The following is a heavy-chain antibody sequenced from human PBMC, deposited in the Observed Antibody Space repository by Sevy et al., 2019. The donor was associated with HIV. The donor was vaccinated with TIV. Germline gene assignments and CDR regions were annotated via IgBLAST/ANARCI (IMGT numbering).Heavy chain of an antibody. CDR1: GFTFSSYA. V-gene: IGHV3-23*01. J-gene: IGHJ3*02. Sequence: GGSLRLSCAASGFTFSSYAMSWVRQAPGKGLEWVSAISGSGGSTYYADSVKGRFTISRVNSKNTLYLRMNSLRAEDTAVYYCAKSLYSSIAVAGTWAFDIWGQGTMVTVSS. CDR2: ISGSGGST. CDR3: AKSLYSSIAVAGTWAFDI. D-gene: IGHD6-19*01.